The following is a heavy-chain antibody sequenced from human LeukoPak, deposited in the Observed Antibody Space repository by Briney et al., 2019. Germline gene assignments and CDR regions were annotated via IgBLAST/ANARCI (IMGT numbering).Heavy chain of an antibody. D-gene: IGHD2-8*02. J-gene: IGHJ5*02. CDR3: AKGGRDTGGNWFDP. CDR2: IDSDGSST. CDR1: GFSFSTYW. Sequence: PGGGLKLCCAASGFSFSTYWMHWGRQAPGRGLGWVSRIDSDGSSTTYATYVKGRFTLSRDNARNTLFLQKNSLRAEDTAVYYCAKGGRDTGGNWFDPWGQGALVTVSS. V-gene: IGHV3-74*01.